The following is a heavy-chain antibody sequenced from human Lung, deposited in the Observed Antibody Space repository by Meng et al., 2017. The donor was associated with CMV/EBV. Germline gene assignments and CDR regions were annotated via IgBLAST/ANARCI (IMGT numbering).Heavy chain of an antibody. CDR3: ASPQAKVAFSSSYYYAMDV. CDR2: ISSDGSST. D-gene: IGHD5-12*01. CDR1: GFTFSSYW. V-gene: IGHV3-74*01. J-gene: IGHJ6*02. Sequence: GESLKISCAGSGFTFSSYWMHWVRQGPGKGLVWVSRISSDGSSTTYADSVKGRFTVSRDNAKNTLYLQMNSLRAEDTAVYYCASPQAKVAFSSSYYYAMDVWRQGTAVTVSS.